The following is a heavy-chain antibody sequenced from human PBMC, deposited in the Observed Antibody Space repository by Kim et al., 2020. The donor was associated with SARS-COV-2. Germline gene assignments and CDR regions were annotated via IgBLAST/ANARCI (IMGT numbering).Heavy chain of an antibody. CDR2: ISGSGGST. Sequence: GGSLRLSCAASGFTFSSYAMSWVRQAPGKGLEWVSAISGSGGSTYYADSVKGRFTISRDNSKNTLYLQMNSLRAEDTAVYYCAKGTRDRSGYYYGYWGQGTLVTVSS. CDR3: AKGTRDRSGYYYGY. V-gene: IGHV3-23*01. D-gene: IGHD3-22*01. CDR1: GFTFSSYA. J-gene: IGHJ4*02.